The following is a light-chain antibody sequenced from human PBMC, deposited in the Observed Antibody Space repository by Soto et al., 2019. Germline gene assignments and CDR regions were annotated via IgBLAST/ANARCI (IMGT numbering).Light chain of an antibody. Sequence: QSALTQPASVSGSPGQSITISCTGTSSDVGGYNYVSWYQQHPDKAPRLMIYDVSNRPSGVSDRFSGSKSGDTASLTISGLQAEDEDDYYCTSFTSRHTYVFGTGTKLTVL. V-gene: IGLV2-14*03. CDR2: DVS. CDR1: SSDVGGYNY. J-gene: IGLJ1*01. CDR3: TSFTSRHTYV.